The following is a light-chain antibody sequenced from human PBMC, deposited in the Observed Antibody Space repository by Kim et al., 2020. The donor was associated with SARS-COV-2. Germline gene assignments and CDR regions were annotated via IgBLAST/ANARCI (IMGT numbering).Light chain of an antibody. V-gene: IGKV3-15*01. J-gene: IGKJ2*01. CDR2: GAS. CDR1: QSVSSS. Sequence: SVCPGERATLACMASQSVSSSLAWYQQKPGQAPRLLIYGASTRATGIPARFSGSGSGTEFTLTISSLQSEDFAVYYCQQYNNWYTFGQGTKLEI. CDR3: QQYNNWYT.